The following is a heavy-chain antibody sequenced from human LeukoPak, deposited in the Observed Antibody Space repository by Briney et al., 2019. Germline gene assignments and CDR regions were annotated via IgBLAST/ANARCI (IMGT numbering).Heavy chain of an antibody. CDR1: GFTFSSYA. D-gene: IGHD6-19*01. Sequence: PGGSLRLSCTASGFTFSSYAMSWVRQAPGKGLEWVSAITDSGGSTSYADSVRGRFTISRDNSKNTLCLQMSRLRAEDTAVYYCARESGAWQWLAKDWGQGTLVTVSS. CDR2: ITDSGGST. J-gene: IGHJ4*02. V-gene: IGHV3-23*01. CDR3: ARESGAWQWLAKD.